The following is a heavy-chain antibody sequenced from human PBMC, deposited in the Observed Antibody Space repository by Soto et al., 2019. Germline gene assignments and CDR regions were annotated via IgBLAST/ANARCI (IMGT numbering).Heavy chain of an antibody. CDR1: GFTFSSYG. J-gene: IGHJ6*02. Sequence: GGSLRLSCAASGFTFSSYGVHWVRQAPGKGLEWVAVISYDGSNKHYADSVKGRFTISRDNSKSTLYLQMNSLRAEDTALYYCAKGRSYYYYYGVDVWGQGTTVTVSS. CDR2: ISYDGSNK. V-gene: IGHV3-30*18. CDR3: AKGRSYYYYYGVDV.